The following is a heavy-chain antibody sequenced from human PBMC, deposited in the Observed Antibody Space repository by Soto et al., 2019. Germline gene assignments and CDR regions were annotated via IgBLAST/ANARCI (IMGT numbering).Heavy chain of an antibody. CDR3: ASDMSTT. J-gene: IGHJ5*02. D-gene: IGHD2-2*01. Sequence: QVQLVQSGAEVKKPGASVKVSCKASGYTFTSHDINWMRQATGQGLEWMGWMNPHSGHTNYTQKFHGRVTMTMDTSISTAYMEFTSLRAEDTAVYYCASDMSTTWGQGTLVSVSS. V-gene: IGHV1-8*01. CDR2: MNPHSGHT. CDR1: GYTFTSHD.